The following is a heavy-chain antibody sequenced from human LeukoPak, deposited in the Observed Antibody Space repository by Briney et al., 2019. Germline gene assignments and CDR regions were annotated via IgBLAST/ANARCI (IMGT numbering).Heavy chain of an antibody. D-gene: IGHD3-22*01. CDR3: ARASITMIHRGAFDI. CDR2: INAGNGNT. V-gene: IGHV1-3*01. J-gene: IGHJ3*02. CDR1: GYTFTSYA. Sequence: ASVKVSCKASGYTFTSYAMHWVRQAPGQRLEWMGWINAGNGNTKYSQKLQGRVTMTTDTSTSTAYMELRSLRSDDTAVYYCARASITMIHRGAFDIWGQGTMVTVSS.